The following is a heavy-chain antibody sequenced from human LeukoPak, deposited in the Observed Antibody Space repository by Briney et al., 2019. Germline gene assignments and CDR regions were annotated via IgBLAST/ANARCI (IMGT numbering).Heavy chain of an antibody. CDR1: GFTFSSYA. CDR2: ISYDGSNK. V-gene: IGHV3-30*04. D-gene: IGHD6-13*01. CDR3: ARGSAAGTFDY. Sequence: PGRSLRLSCAASGFTFSSYAMHWVRQAPGKGLERVAVISYDGSNKYYADSVKGRFTISRDNSKNTLYLQMNSLRAEDTAVYYCARGSAAGTFDYWGQGTLVTVSS. J-gene: IGHJ4*02.